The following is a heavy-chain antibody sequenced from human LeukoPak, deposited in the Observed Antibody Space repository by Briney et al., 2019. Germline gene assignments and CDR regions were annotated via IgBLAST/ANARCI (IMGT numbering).Heavy chain of an antibody. CDR2: MNPNSGNT. J-gene: IGHJ3*02. D-gene: IGHD6-13*01. CDR1: GYTFTSYD. V-gene: IGHV1-8*02. CDR3: ATVARSGYSSRRGAFDT. Sequence: ASVKVSCKASGYTFTSYDSNWVRQATGQGLEWMGWMNPNSGNTGYAQKFQGRVTMTEDTSTDTAYMELSSLRSEDTAVYYCATVARSGYSSRRGAFDTWGQGTMVTVSS.